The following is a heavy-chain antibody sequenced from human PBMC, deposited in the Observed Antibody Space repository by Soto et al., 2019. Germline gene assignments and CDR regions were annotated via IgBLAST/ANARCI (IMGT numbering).Heavy chain of an antibody. CDR1: GGSIGSRDYY. Sequence: QVQVQESGPGLVKPSQTLSLKCSVSGGSIGSRDYYWSWIGQHPEKVLEWIGSIYYNGNTDYNPSLRGRPTMSSDTSMNEFSLKLTSVTAADTAVYYCARDKGGAALKGSGMDVWGQGTTVTVS. D-gene: IGHD3-10*01. V-gene: IGHV4-31*02. CDR2: IYYNGNT. J-gene: IGHJ6*02. CDR3: ARDKGGAALKGSGMDV.